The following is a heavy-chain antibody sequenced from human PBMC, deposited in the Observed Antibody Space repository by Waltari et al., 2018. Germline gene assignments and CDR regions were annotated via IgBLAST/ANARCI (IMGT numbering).Heavy chain of an antibody. V-gene: IGHV4-61*09. Sequence: QVQLQESGPGLVKPSQTLSLTCPVSGGPISSGSYYCSWIRQPAGKGLEWIGYIYTSGSTNYNPSLKSRVTISVDTSKNQFSLKLSSVTAADTAVYYCARFTPTQGGFDYWGQGTLVTVSS. CDR2: IYTSGST. J-gene: IGHJ4*02. D-gene: IGHD3-16*01. CDR3: ARFTPTQGGFDY. CDR1: GGPISSGSYY.